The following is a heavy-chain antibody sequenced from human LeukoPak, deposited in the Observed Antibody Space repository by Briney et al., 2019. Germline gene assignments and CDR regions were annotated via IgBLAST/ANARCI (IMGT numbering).Heavy chain of an antibody. Sequence: GGSLSLSCAASGFTFSSYAMSWVRQAPGKGLEWVSAISGSGGGTYYADSVKGRFTISRDNSKNTLYLQMNSLRAEDTAGYYCGTAGLCFGELLYTDHYWYFDLWGRGTLVTV. CDR1: GFTFSSYA. D-gene: IGHD3-10*01. CDR3: GTAGLCFGELLYTDHYWYFDL. J-gene: IGHJ2*01. V-gene: IGHV3-23*01. CDR2: ISGSGGGT.